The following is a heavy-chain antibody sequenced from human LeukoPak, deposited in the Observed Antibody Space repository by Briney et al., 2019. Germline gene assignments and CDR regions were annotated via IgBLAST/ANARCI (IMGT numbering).Heavy chain of an antibody. CDR3: ARDYYDFWSGYYTTYNWFDP. D-gene: IGHD3-3*01. CDR2: INHSGST. J-gene: IGHJ5*02. CDR1: GGSFSGYY. V-gene: IGHV4-34*01. Sequence: PSETLSLTCAVYGGSFSGYYWSWIRQPPGKGLEWIGEINHSGSTNYNPSLKSRVTISVDTSKNQFSLKLSSVTAADTAVYYCARDYYDFWSGYYTTYNWFDPWGQGTLVTVSS.